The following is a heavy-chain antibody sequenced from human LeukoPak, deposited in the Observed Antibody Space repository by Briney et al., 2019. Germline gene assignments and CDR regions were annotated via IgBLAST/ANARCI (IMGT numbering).Heavy chain of an antibody. CDR2: IYHSGST. CDR3: ARAFLGEYAFDI. CDR1: GYSISSGYY. V-gene: IGHV4-38-2*02. D-gene: IGHD2/OR15-2a*01. Sequence: KASETLSLTCTVSGYSISSGYYWGWIRQPPGKGLEWIGSIYHSGSTYYNPSLKSRVTISVDTSKNQFSLKLSSVTAADTAVYYCARAFLGEYAFDIWGQGTMVTVSS. J-gene: IGHJ3*02.